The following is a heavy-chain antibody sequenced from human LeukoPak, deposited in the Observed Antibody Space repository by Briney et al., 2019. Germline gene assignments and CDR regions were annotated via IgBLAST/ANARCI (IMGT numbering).Heavy chain of an antibody. CDR2: IYSGGST. D-gene: IGHD6-19*01. J-gene: IGHJ4*02. CDR1: GFTFSSYE. V-gene: IGHV3-53*01. Sequence: PGGSLRLSCAASGFTFSSYEMNWVRQAPGKGLEWVSVIYSGGSTYYADSVKGRFTISRDNSKNTLYLQMNSLRAEDTAVYYCARVLAVAAHFDYWGQGTLVTVSS. CDR3: ARVLAVAAHFDY.